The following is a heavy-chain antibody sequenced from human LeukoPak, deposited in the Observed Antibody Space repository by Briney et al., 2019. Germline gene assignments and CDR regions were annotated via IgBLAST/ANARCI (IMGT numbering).Heavy chain of an antibody. D-gene: IGHD3-22*01. V-gene: IGHV4-59*01. CDR2: IYDSGST. CDR1: GGSINSYY. J-gene: IGHJ3*02. CDR3: ACLTTADAFDI. Sequence: SETLSLTCTVSGGSINSYYWSWIRQPPGKGLEWIGYIYDSGSTDYNPSLKSRVTISVDTSKNQFSLKLSSVTAADTAVYYCACLTTADAFDIWGQGTMVTVSS.